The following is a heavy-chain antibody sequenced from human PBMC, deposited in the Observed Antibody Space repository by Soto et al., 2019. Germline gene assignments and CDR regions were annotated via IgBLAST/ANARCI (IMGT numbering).Heavy chain of an antibody. CDR3: ARALTTGFSGVDF. CDR2: VIPLFGTT. Sequence: QVQLVQSGAEVKKPGSSVKVSCKASGGTFSSTDIAWVRQAPGQGLEWMGGVIPLFGTTNYAQKFQGRVTITADKSTSTAYMELSSLSSEDTAVYYCARALTTGFSGVDFWRQGNRVTVSS. J-gene: IGHJ6*02. CDR1: GGTFSSTD. V-gene: IGHV1-69*06. D-gene: IGHD4-4*01.